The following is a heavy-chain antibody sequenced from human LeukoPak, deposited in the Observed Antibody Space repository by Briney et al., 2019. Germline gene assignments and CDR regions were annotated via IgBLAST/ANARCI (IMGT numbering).Heavy chain of an antibody. CDR3: ARSGPDSGKFWVFDY. D-gene: IGHD1-26*01. V-gene: IGHV4-59*12. CDR2: IYYSGTT. J-gene: IGHJ4*02. CDR1: GGSIRSYY. Sequence: PSETLSLTCTVSGGSIRSYYWSWIRQPPGKGLEWIGYIYYSGTTNYKPALKSRVAISVDTSKNQFSLKLSSVTALDTAVYYCARSGPDSGKFWVFDYWGQGTLVTVSS.